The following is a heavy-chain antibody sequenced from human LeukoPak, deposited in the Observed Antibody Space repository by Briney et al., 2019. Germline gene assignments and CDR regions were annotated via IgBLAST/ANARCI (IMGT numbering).Heavy chain of an antibody. D-gene: IGHD6-19*01. Sequence: GGSLSLSCAASGFTFSSYAMSWVRQAPGKGLEWVSAISGSGGSTYYADSVKGRFTICRDNSKNTLYLQMNSLRAEDTAVYYCAKNRGIAVAASFDYWGQGTLVTVSS. CDR2: ISGSGGST. V-gene: IGHV3-23*01. CDR3: AKNRGIAVAASFDY. CDR1: GFTFSSYA. J-gene: IGHJ4*02.